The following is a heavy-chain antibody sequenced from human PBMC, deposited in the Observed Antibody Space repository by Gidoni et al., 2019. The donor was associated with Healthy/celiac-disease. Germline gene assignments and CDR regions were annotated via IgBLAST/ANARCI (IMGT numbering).Heavy chain of an antibody. J-gene: IGHJ4*02. V-gene: IGHV3-21*01. Sequence: EVQLVESGGGLVKPGGSLSLSCAASGFTFSRYSMNWVRQAPGKGLEWVSSISSSSSYIYYADSVKGRFTISRDNAKNSLYLQMNSLRAEDTAVYYCARESSPIVVVIKGFYHFDYWGQGTLVTVSS. D-gene: IGHD3-22*01. CDR2: ISSSSSYI. CDR3: ARESSPIVVVIKGFYHFDY. CDR1: GFTFSRYS.